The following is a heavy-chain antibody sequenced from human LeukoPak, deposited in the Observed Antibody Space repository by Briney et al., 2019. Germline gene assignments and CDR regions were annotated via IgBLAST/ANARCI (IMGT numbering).Heavy chain of an antibody. J-gene: IGHJ3*02. D-gene: IGHD5-18*01. CDR3: AKDPTAMAKEDAFDI. CDR1: GFTFSSYA. Sequence: GTSLRLSCEASGFTFSSYAMHWVRQAPGKGLEWVAVISYDGSNKYYADSVKGRFTISRDNSKNTLYLQMNSLRAEDTAVYYCAKDPTAMAKEDAFDIWGQGTMVTVSS. V-gene: IGHV3-30-3*01. CDR2: ISYDGSNK.